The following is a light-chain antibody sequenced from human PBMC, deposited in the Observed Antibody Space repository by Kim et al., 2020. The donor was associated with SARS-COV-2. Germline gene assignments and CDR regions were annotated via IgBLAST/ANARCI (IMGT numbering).Light chain of an antibody. CDR3: QQYNDWPWT. J-gene: IGKJ1*01. CDR1: QSMSSN. V-gene: IGKV3-15*01. CDR2: GAS. Sequence: EIVMTQSPATLSVSPGERVTLSCRASQSMSSNLGWYQQKPGQAPRLLIYGASTRATGIPARFSGSGSGTEFTLTISSLQSEDFAVYCCQQYNDWPWTFGQGTKVDIK.